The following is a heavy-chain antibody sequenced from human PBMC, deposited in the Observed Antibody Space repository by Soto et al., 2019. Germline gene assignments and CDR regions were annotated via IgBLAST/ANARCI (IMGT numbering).Heavy chain of an antibody. V-gene: IGHV1-69*12. CDR2: IIPIFGTA. J-gene: IGHJ6*02. D-gene: IGHD2-2*01. CDR3: AREGDIVLVPAARHNGMDV. Sequence: QVQLVQSGAEVKKPGSSVKVSCKAYGGTFSSYAISWVRQAPGQGLEWMGGIIPIFGTANYAQKFQGRVTITADESTSTAYMELSSLRSEDTAVYYCAREGDIVLVPAARHNGMDVWGQGTTVTVSS. CDR1: GGTFSSYA.